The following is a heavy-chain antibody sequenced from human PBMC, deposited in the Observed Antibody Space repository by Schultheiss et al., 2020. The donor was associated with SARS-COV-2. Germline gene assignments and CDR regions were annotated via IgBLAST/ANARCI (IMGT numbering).Heavy chain of an antibody. J-gene: IGHJ3*02. CDR2: IYYSGST. CDR3: ARGRNRIVVGPYAFDI. Sequence: SETLSLTCTVSGGSISSGGYYWSWIRQHPGKGLEWIGYIYYSGSTNYNPSLKSRVTISVDTSKNQFSLKLSSVTAADTAVYYCARGRNRIVVGPYAFDIWGQGTMVTVSS. D-gene: IGHD2-21*01. CDR1: GGSISSGGYY. V-gene: IGHV4-61*08.